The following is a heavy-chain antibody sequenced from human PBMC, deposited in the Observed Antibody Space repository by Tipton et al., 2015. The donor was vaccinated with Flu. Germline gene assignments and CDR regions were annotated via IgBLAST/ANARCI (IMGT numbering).Heavy chain of an antibody. D-gene: IGHD3-10*01. Sequence: TLSLTCTASGDSMSSFYWSWIRQPAGKGLEFIGRIYTSGTSNYNPSLKSRVTMSIDTSKNQFSLKLNSVTAADTAVYYCARASGSGTYVIFDYWGQGTLVTV. V-gene: IGHV4-4*07. J-gene: IGHJ4*02. CDR1: GDSMSSFY. CDR3: ARASGSGTYVIFDY. CDR2: IYTSGTS.